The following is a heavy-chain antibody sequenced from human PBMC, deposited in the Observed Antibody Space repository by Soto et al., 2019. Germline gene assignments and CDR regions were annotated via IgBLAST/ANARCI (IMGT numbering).Heavy chain of an antibody. CDR3: ARAIVVTIGGLDV. CDR1: GGSISSADYY. Sequence: ASETLSLTCTVSGGSISSADYYWSWVRQRPGKGLEWIGYIYYSGSTFFNPSLKSRVTISKDTSRNQFSLRLNSVTAADTAVYYCARAIVVTIGGLDVWGQGTTVTVSS. CDR2: IYYSGST. D-gene: IGHD5-12*01. J-gene: IGHJ6*02. V-gene: IGHV4-30-4*01.